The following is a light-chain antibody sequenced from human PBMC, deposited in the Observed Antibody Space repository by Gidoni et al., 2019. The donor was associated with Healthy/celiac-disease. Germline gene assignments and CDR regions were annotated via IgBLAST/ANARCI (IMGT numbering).Light chain of an antibody. Sequence: DIVLTQFPGTLSSSPGDRVTLSCTASQSVTSTYLAWYQQKDGQAPRLLIYGASTRATGIPDRFAGSGSGTDFTLSISRLEPEDFAVYYCQHYGSSTWTFXQXTKVAIK. J-gene: IGKJ1*01. V-gene: IGKV3-20*01. CDR1: QSVTSTY. CDR2: GAS. CDR3: QHYGSSTWT.